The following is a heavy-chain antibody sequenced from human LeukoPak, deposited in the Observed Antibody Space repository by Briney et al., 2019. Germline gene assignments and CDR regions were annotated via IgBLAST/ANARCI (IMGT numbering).Heavy chain of an antibody. CDR3: ARAYYDSSGYTVYYYYYGMDV. CDR1: GFTFSDYY. D-gene: IGHD3-22*01. CDR2: ISSSGSTI. Sequence: PGGSLRLSCAASGFTFSDYYMSWIRQAPGKGLEWVSYISSSGSTIYYADSVKGRFTISRDNAKNSLYLQMNSLRADDTAVYYCARAYYDSSGYTVYYYYYGMDVWGQGTTVTVSS. J-gene: IGHJ6*02. V-gene: IGHV3-11*01.